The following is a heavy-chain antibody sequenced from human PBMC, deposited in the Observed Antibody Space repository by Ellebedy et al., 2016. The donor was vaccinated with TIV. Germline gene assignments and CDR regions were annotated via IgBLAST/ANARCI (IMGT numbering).Heavy chain of an antibody. CDR1: GGSISSYY. CDR2: IYYSGST. J-gene: IGHJ4*02. CDR3: ARYAVAGTFDY. Sequence: MPGGSLRLSCTVSGGSISSYYWSWIRQPPGKGLEWIGYIYYSGSTNYNPSLKSRVTISVDTSKNQFSLKLSSVTAADTAVYYCARYAVAGTFDYWGQGTLVTVSS. D-gene: IGHD6-19*01. V-gene: IGHV4-59*08.